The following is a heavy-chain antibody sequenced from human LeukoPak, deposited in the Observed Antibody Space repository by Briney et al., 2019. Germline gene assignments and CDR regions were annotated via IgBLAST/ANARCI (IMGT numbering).Heavy chain of an antibody. CDR2: IYYSGST. V-gene: IGHV4-30-4*01. D-gene: IGHD4-23*01. J-gene: IGHJ4*02. CDR1: GGSISRGDYY. Sequence: SETLSLTCTVSGGSISRGDYYWSWIRQPPGKGLEWIGYIYYSGSTDYNPSLKSRVTISVDTSKNQFSLKLSSVTAADTAVYYCARDRSDYGGFWDYWGQGTLVTVSS. CDR3: ARDRSDYGGFWDY.